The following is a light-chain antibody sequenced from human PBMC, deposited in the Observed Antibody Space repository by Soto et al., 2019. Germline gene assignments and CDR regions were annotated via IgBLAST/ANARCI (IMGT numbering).Light chain of an antibody. Sequence: EIVMTHSPATLSVSPWEVATLSCRASQSVSSSHLAWYQHKPGQAPRLLIYAASSRATGSPDRFSGGGSGTDFTLTISRLEPEDFAVYYCQQYGYSPITFGQGTRLEIK. CDR2: AAS. J-gene: IGKJ5*01. CDR3: QQYGYSPIT. V-gene: IGKV3-20*01. CDR1: QSVSSSH.